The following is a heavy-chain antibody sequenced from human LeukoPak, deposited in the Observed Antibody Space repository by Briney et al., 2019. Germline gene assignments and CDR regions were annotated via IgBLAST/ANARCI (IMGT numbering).Heavy chain of an antibody. V-gene: IGHV4-34*01. CDR1: GVSFRGYS. CDR3: AAELDGYKTFAQ. CDR2: INHSGRA. Sequence: SETLSLTCDVHGVSFRGYSWNWIRQPPGKGLEGIGEINHSGRAKYNSSLKRRVTISAETSNNAFSLKVSSVTAADTAVYYCAAELDGYKTFAQWGQGTLVTVSS. J-gene: IGHJ4*02. D-gene: IGHD5-24*01.